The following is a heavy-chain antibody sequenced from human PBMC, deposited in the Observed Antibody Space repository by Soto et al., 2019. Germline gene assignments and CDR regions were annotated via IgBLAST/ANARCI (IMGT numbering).Heavy chain of an antibody. Sequence: PSETLSLTCTVSGDSISSYFWGWVRQPPGKGLEWIGHISYTGTTNYNPSLKSRVTVSADTSKNQFSLKLNSVSAAETAVYYCARLVYTMIRPNRFDPWGQGPLVTVSP. D-gene: IGHD3-22*01. J-gene: IGHJ5*02. CDR2: ISYTGTT. V-gene: IGHV4-59*01. CDR3: ARLVYTMIRPNRFDP. CDR1: GDSISSYF.